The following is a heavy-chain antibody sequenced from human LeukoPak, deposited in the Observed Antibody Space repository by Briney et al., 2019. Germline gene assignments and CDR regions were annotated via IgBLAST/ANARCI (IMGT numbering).Heavy chain of an antibody. J-gene: IGHJ5*02. CDR2: INHSGST. CDR1: GGSFSGYY. CDR3: ARGLITLRYNWFDP. Sequence: SETLSLTCAVYGGSFSGYYWSWIRQPPGKGLEWIGEINHSGSTNYNPSLKSRVTISVDTSKNQFSLKLSSVTAADTAVYYCARGLITLRYNWFDPGGQGTLVTVSS. D-gene: IGHD3-22*01. V-gene: IGHV4-34*01.